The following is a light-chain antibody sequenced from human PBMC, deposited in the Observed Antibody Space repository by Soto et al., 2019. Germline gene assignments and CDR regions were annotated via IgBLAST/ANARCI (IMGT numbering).Light chain of an antibody. CDR3: QQYGSSLPVLP. CDR2: GAS. V-gene: IGKV3-20*01. J-gene: IGKJ4*01. Sequence: EIVLTQSPGTLSLSPGERATLSCRASQSVSSSYLAWYQQKPGQAPRLLIYGASSRATGITDRLSGSGSGTVFTLTISRLEPEDFAVYFCQQYGSSLPVLPFCGGNNVEFK. CDR1: QSVSSSY.